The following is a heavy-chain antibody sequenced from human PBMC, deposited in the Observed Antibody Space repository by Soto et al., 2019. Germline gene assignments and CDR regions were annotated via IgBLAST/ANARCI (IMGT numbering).Heavy chain of an antibody. CDR2: ISVSGDNT. D-gene: IGHD3-10*01. Sequence: RQAPGRGLQWISGISVSGDNTSYVESVRGRFTVYRDNSKNTLYLQMNNLRAEDTALYYCAKDGKMRTKVWFPAGYGMDVWGQGTTVTVSS. J-gene: IGHJ6*02. V-gene: IGHV3-23*01. CDR3: AKDGKMRTKVWFPAGYGMDV.